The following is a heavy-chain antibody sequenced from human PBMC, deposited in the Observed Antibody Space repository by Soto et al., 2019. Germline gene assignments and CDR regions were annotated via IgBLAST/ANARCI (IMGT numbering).Heavy chain of an antibody. CDR2: IYYSGST. CDR1: GGSISSSSYY. V-gene: IGHV4-39*01. Sequence: ETLSLTCTVSGGSISSSSYYWGWIRQPPGKGLEWIGSIYYSGSTYYNPSLKSRVTISVDTSKNQFSLKLSSVTAADTAVYYCARGVYDFWSGSPRSWYYYYYMDVWGKGTTVTVSS. D-gene: IGHD3-3*01. CDR3: ARGVYDFWSGSPRSWYYYYYMDV. J-gene: IGHJ6*03.